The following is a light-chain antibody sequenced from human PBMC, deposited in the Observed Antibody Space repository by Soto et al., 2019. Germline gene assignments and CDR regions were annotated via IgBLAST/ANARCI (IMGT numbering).Light chain of an antibody. Sequence: DIVMTQSPDSLAVSLGERATIKCKSGQSVLYSSNNKNYLAWYQQKPVQPPKLLIYWASTRESGVPDRFSGSGSGTDFTLTISSLQAEDVAVYYCQQYYSSPYTFGQGTKLEIK. CDR1: QSVLYSSNNKNY. J-gene: IGKJ2*01. CDR2: WAS. CDR3: QQYYSSPYT. V-gene: IGKV4-1*01.